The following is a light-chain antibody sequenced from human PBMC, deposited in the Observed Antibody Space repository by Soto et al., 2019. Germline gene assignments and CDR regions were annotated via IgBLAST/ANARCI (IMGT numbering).Light chain of an antibody. V-gene: IGLV3-21*02. Sequence: SYELTQPPSVSVAPGQTARITCGGNNIGSKSVHWYQQKPGQAPVLVVYDDSDRPSGIRQRFSGSNSGNTATLTISRVEAGDEADYYCQVWDSSSDHPGVFGGGTKLTVL. J-gene: IGLJ3*02. CDR2: DDS. CDR3: QVWDSSSDHPGV. CDR1: NIGSKS.